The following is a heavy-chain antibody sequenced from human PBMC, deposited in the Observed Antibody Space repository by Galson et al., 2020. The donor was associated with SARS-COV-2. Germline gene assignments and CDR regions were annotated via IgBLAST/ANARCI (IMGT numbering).Heavy chain of an antibody. CDR3: AREENFSLWVSPRRLCYFDY. Sequence: SETLSLTCAVYGGSFSGYYWSWIRQPPGKGLEWIGEINSSGSTNYNPSLKSRVTIPVDTSKNHFSLKLSSVTAADTAVYYCAREENFSLWVSPRRLCYFDYWGRGTLATVSS. J-gene: IGHJ4*02. CDR1: GGSFSGYY. V-gene: IGHV4-34*01. CDR2: INSSGST. D-gene: IGHD3-3*01.